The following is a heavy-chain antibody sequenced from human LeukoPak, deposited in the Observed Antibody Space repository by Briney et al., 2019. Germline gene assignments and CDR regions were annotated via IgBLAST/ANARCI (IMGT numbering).Heavy chain of an antibody. Sequence: GGSLRLSCAASGFTFSSYAMHWVRQAPGKGLEWVAVISYDGSNKYYADSVKGRFTISRDNSKNTLYLQMNSLRAEDTAVYYCARASYYDILGADYWGQGTLVTVSS. CDR2: ISYDGSNK. CDR1: GFTFSSYA. D-gene: IGHD3-9*01. J-gene: IGHJ4*02. CDR3: ARASYYDILGADY. V-gene: IGHV3-30*01.